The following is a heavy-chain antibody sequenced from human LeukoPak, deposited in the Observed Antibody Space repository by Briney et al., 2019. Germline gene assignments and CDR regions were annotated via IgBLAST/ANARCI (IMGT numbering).Heavy chain of an antibody. J-gene: IGHJ2*01. V-gene: IGHV4-59*01. CDR3: ARYFCSGGICRYFDL. CDR2: VYYGGSR. D-gene: IGHD2-15*01. CDR1: CGSISSYY. Sequence: AQSLSLTYTLSCGSISSYYGSWTRQPPGKGLECIGYVYYGGSRYYTASVKGRFTISVDTSKNQLYLKMSSVTAEDTAVYYCARYFCSGGICRYFDLWGRGTLVTVSS.